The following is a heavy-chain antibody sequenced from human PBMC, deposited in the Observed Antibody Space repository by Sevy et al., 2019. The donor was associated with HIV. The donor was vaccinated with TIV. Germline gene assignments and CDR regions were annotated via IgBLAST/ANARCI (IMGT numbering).Heavy chain of an antibody. V-gene: IGHV3-30*18. J-gene: IGHJ6*02. CDR2: ISNDGSDK. Sequence: GGSLRLSCVAAGFSFSRHGMHWARQAPGKGLEWVAVISNDGSDKENAKSVKGRFTVSRHNSRDTVYLQMNSLRLDDTAGYYCANSRGRYEGSSWLYYYYIMDVWGQGTTVTVSS. CDR1: GFSFSRHG. D-gene: IGHD2-2*01. CDR3: ANSRGRYEGSSWLYYYYIMDV.